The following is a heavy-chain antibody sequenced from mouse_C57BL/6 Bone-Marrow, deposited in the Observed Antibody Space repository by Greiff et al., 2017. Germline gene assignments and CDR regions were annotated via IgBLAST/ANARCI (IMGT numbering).Heavy chain of an antibody. CDR2: ISSCGSYT. D-gene: IGHD1-3*01. J-gene: IGHJ3*01. Sequence: EVKLQESGGDLVKPGGSLKLSCAASGFTFSSYGMYWVSQTPEKGLEWVATISSCGSYTNYHDNVQGRFTISRDNAKNTLYRQMSSLKSEDTAMYYWARHNSGGFAYWGQGTLVTVSA. CDR1: GFTFSSYG. V-gene: IGHV5-6*01. CDR3: ARHNSGGFAY.